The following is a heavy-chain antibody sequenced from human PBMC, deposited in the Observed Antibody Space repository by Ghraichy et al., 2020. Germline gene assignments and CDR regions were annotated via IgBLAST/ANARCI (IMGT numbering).Heavy chain of an antibody. CDR1: GFTFSSYS. Sequence: GESLNISCAASGFTFSSYSMNWVRQAPGKGLEWVSYISSSSSTIYYADSVKGRFTISRDNAKNSLYLQMNSLRDEDTAVYYCARDGIYYYDSSGYPDYWGQGTLVTVSS. CDR3: ARDGIYYYDSSGYPDY. V-gene: IGHV3-48*02. D-gene: IGHD3-22*01. CDR2: ISSSSSTI. J-gene: IGHJ4*02.